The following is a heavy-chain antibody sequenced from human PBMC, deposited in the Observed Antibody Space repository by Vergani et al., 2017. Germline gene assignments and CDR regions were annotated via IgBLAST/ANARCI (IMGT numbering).Heavy chain of an antibody. CDR1: EYSFGNYW. CDR3: ARHTTYTDS. Sequence: EVELVQSGPEMRKPGESLKISCKGSEYSFGNYWIGWLRQMPGKGLEWMGIIYPADSDTRYSPSFQGQVTISADTSISTAFLQWDSLKASDTALYYWARHTTYTDSWGQGTLVTVSS. CDR2: IYPADSDT. V-gene: IGHV5-51*01. J-gene: IGHJ4*02. D-gene: IGHD1-1*01.